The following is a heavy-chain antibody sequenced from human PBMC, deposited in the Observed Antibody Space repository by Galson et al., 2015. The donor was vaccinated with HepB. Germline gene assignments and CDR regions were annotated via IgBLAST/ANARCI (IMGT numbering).Heavy chain of an antibody. CDR1: GFTFSSYA. J-gene: IGHJ2*01. D-gene: IGHD2-2*01. CDR3: ARSKGRVPRHFDL. CDR2: INSDRSST. V-gene: IGHV3-74*01. Sequence: SLRLSCAASGFTFSSYAMSWVRQAPGKGLVWVSRINSDRSSTSYADSVKGRFTISRDNAKNTLYLQMNSLRAEDTAVYYCARSKGRVPRHFDLWGRGTLVTVSS.